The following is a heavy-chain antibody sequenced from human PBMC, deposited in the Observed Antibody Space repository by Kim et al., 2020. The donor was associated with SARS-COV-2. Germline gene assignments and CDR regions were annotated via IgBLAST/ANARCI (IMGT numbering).Heavy chain of an antibody. CDR2: INPSGGST. D-gene: IGHD3-22*01. J-gene: IGHJ4*02. CDR1: GYTFTSYY. V-gene: IGHV1-46*01. CDR3: ARGRPPEWLLLRFLDY. Sequence: ASVKVSCKASGYTFTSYYIHWVRQAPGQGLEWLGKINPSGGSTTYTQNFQGRVTMTRDTSTSTVYMELSSLRSEDTGVYYCARGRPPEWLLLRFLDYWGQGTLVTVSS.